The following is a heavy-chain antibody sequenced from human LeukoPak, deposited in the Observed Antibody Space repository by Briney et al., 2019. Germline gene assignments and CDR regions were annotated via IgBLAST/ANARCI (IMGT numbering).Heavy chain of an antibody. CDR1: GYTFTSYG. V-gene: IGHV1-18*01. CDR2: ISAYNGNT. J-gene: IGHJ4*02. CDR3: ARLDILTGQTFDY. Sequence: EASVKVSFKASGYTFTSYGISWVRQAPGQGLEWMGWISAYNGNTNYAQKLQGRVTMTTGTSTSTAYMELRSLRSDDTAVYYCARLDILTGQTFDYWGQGTLVTVSS. D-gene: IGHD3-9*01.